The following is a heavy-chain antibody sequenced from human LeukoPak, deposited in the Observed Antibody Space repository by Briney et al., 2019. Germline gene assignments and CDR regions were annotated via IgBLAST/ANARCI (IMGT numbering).Heavy chain of an antibody. CDR2: NDWDDDK. J-gene: IGHJ5*02. CDR3: ARLQGATIGAKWFDP. CDR1: GFSLTATGMR. D-gene: IGHD4/OR15-4a*01. V-gene: IGHV2-70*04. Sequence: ESGPALVKPTQTLTLTCTFSGFSLTATGMRVSWIRQPPGKALEWLARNDWDDDKFYSTSLKTRLTISKDTSKNQVVLTMTNMDPVDTATYYCARLQGATIGAKWFDPWGQGTLVTVSS.